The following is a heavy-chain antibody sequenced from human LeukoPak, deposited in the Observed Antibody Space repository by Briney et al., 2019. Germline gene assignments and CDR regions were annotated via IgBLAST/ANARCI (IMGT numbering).Heavy chain of an antibody. V-gene: IGHV3-33*01. Sequence: GGSLRLSCAASGFTFNNYGMHWVRQAPGEGLEWVAVIWYDGSNKYYADSVKGRFTISRDNSKNTVYLQMNSLRAEDTAVYYCAREPGYCNGGTCPPSDYWGQGTLVTVSS. D-gene: IGHD2-15*01. CDR3: AREPGYCNGGTCPPSDY. CDR1: GFTFNNYG. CDR2: IWYDGSNK. J-gene: IGHJ4*02.